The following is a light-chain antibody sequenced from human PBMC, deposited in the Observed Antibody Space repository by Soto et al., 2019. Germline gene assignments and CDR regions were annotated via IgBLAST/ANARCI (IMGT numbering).Light chain of an antibody. CDR3: QQYGSSPRT. CDR1: QSVSSSY. J-gene: IGKJ1*01. V-gene: IGKV3-20*01. CDR2: GAS. Sequence: EIVLTQSPGTLSLSPGERATLSCRASQSVSSSYLAWYQQKPGQAPRLLIYGASSRATGIPDRFSGSGSGSDFSINFSRLDPEEFAEYYSQQYGSSPRTFGQGTKVEIK.